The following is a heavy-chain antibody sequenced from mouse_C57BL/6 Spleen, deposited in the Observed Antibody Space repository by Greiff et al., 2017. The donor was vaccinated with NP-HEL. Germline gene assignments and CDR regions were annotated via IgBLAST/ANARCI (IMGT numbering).Heavy chain of an antibody. J-gene: IGHJ4*01. CDR1: GFTFSSYA. CDR3: ARAQGSYAMDY. D-gene: IGHD1-1*01. V-gene: IGHV5-4*01. Sequence: EVHLVESGGGLVKPGGSLKLSCAASGFTFSSYAMSWVRQTPEKRLEWVATISDGGSYTYYPDNVKGRFTISRDNAKNNLYLQMSHLKSEDTAMYYCARAQGSYAMDYWGQGTSVTVSS. CDR2: ISDGGSYT.